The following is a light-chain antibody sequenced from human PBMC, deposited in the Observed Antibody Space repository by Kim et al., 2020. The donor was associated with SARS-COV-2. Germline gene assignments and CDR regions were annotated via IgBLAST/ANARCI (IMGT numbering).Light chain of an antibody. Sequence: EIVMTQSPATLSVYPGERATLSCRASQTFGTNLAWYQQKPGQAPRLLIYRTSTRATGVPARFSGSGSGTEFTLTISSLQSDDFATYYCQKYNNWPLPCTFGQGTKLEI. CDR2: RTS. CDR3: QKYNNWPLPCT. CDR1: QTFGTN. J-gene: IGKJ2*02. V-gene: IGKV3-15*01.